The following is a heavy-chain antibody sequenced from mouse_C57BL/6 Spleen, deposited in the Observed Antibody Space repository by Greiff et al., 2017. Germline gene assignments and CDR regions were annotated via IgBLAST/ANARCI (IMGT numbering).Heavy chain of an antibody. CDR3: AREDGYYVDC. CDR2: INPNNGGT. J-gene: IGHJ2*01. CDR1: GYTFTDYY. V-gene: IGHV1-26*01. Sequence: EVQLQQSGPELVKPGASVKISCKASGYTFTDYYMNWVKQSHGKSLEWIGDINPNNGGTSYNQKFTGKATLTVDKSSSTAYMELRILTSEDSAVYYCAREDGYYVDCWGQGTTLTVSS. D-gene: IGHD2-3*01.